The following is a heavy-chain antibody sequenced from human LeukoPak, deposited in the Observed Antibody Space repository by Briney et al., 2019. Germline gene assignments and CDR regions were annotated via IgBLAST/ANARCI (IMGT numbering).Heavy chain of an antibody. CDR3: ARDHFGIAVAGTGGLFDY. CDR1: GYAFTSYG. CDR2: ISAYNGNT. V-gene: IGHV1-18*04. Sequence: ASVKVSCKASGYAFTSYGISWVRQAPGQGLEWTGWISAYNGNTNYAQKLQGRVTMTTGTSTSTAYMELRSLRSDDTAVYYCARDHFGIAVAGTGGLFDYWGQGTLVTVSS. J-gene: IGHJ4*02. D-gene: IGHD6-19*01.